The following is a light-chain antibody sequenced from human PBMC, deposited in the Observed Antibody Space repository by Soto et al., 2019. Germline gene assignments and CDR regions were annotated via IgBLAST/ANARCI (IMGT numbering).Light chain of an antibody. CDR3: QQYGTSPGIT. Sequence: EIMLTQSPCTLSLSPGERATLSCRASQTVSSSYLAWYQQKPGQAPRLLIYGASSRATGIPDRFSGSGSGTDFTLTISRLEPEDFAVYYCQQYGTSPGITFGQGTRLEIK. J-gene: IGKJ5*01. CDR2: GAS. CDR1: QTVSSSY. V-gene: IGKV3-20*01.